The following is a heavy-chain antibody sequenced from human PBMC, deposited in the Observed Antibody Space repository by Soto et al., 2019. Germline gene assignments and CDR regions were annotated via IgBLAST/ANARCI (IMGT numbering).Heavy chain of an antibody. CDR3: ARDGTVNTTAGPGYYYYYYMDV. CDR2: IIPILGIA. D-gene: IGHD4-17*01. V-gene: IGHV1-69*04. J-gene: IGHJ6*03. Sequence: ASVKLSCKASGGTFSRYTISWVRQAPGRGLEWMGRIIPILGIANYAQKFQGRVTITADKSTSTAYMELSSLRSGDTAVYYCARDGTVNTTAGPGYYYYYYMDVWGKGTTVTVSS. CDR1: GGTFSRYT.